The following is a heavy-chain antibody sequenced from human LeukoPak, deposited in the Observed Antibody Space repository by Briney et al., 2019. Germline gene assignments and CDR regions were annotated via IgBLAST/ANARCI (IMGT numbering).Heavy chain of an antibody. V-gene: IGHV3-48*01. Sequence: GGSLRLSCAASGFTFRSYSMHWVRQAPGKGLEWLSFISTSSSTIYYADSVKGRFTISRDNAKSPLYLQMNSLRAEDAAVYYCAKCGTTCYANAFYIWGQGTMVTVSS. J-gene: IGHJ3*02. CDR3: AKCGTTCYANAFYI. CDR2: ISTSSSTI. CDR1: GFTFRSYS. D-gene: IGHD2-2*01.